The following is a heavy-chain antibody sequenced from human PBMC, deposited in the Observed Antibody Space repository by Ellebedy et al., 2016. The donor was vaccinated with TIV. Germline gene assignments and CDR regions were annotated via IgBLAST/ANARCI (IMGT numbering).Heavy chain of an antibody. CDR3: ARGGTFGGY. CDR2: IYSGNKT. Sequence: GESLKISCEASGFSVSSNYMTWVRQAPGKGLQWVSVIYSGNKTHYADSVRGRFTISRDKSKNTLHLQMNSLRAEDTAVYYCARGGTFGGYWGRGTLVTVSS. D-gene: IGHD2/OR15-2a*01. CDR1: GFSVSSNY. J-gene: IGHJ4*02. V-gene: IGHV3-66*01.